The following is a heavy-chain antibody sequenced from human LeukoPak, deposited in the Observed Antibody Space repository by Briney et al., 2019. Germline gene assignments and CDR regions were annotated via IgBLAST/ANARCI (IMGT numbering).Heavy chain of an antibody. V-gene: IGHV3-48*02. D-gene: IGHD2-21*02. CDR1: AFTFSSYT. J-gene: IGHJ4*01. Sequence: PGGSLRLSCAASAFTFSSYTMNWVRQAPGKGLEWVSCISGSTSPIYYADSVKGRITSSRDNAKNSLYLQMNSLGDEDTAVYYCARGGRDLGFDYWGHGSLVTVSS. CDR2: ISGSTSPI. CDR3: ARGGRDLGFDY.